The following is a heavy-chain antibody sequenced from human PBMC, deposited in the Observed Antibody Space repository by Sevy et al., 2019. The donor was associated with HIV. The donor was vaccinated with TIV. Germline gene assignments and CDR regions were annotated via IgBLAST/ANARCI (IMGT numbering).Heavy chain of an antibody. J-gene: IGHJ4*02. D-gene: IGHD3-3*01. V-gene: IGHV3-43D*03. CDR3: AKDKGHDFWSGYVDY. CDR1: GFTFDDDA. CDR2: ISWDGGST. Sequence: GGSLRLSCAASGFTFDDDAMHWVHQAPGKGLEWVSLISWDGGSTYYADSVKGRFTISRDNSKNSLYLQMNSLRAEDTALYYCAKDKGHDFWSGYVDYWGQGTLVTVSS.